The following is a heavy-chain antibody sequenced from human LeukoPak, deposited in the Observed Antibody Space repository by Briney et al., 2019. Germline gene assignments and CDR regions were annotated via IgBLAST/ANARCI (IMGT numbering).Heavy chain of an antibody. J-gene: IGHJ5*02. Sequence: ASVKVSCKASGGTFSSYAISWVRQAPGQGLEWMGGIIPIFGTANYAQKFQGRVTITADESTSTAYMELSSLRSEDTAVYYCARRPVTLTTGTTGDWYDPWGQGTLVTVSS. V-gene: IGHV1-69*13. CDR3: ARRPVTLTTGTTGDWYDP. CDR1: GGTFSSYA. D-gene: IGHD1-1*01. CDR2: IIPIFGTA.